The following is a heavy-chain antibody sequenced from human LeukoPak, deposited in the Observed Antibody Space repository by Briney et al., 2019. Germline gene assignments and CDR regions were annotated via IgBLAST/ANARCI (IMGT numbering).Heavy chain of an antibody. CDR3: ARERRITMVRGVPFDY. CDR2: INHSGST. J-gene: IGHJ4*02. V-gene: IGHV4-34*01. CDR1: GGSFSGYY. Sequence: SETLSLTCAVYGGSFSGYYWSWIRQPPGKGLEWIGEINHSGSTNYNPSLKSRVTISVDTFKNQFSLKLSFVTAADTAVYYCARERRITMVRGVPFDYWGQGTLVTVSS. D-gene: IGHD3-10*01.